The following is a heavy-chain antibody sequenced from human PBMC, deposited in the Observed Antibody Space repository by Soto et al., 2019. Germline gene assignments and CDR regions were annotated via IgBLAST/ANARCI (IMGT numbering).Heavy chain of an antibody. V-gene: IGHV3-30*18. CDR1: GFSFSSNG. Sequence: QVQLVESGGGVVQPGRSLRLSCAASGFSFSSNGMHWVRQAPGKGLEWVAVISYDGSDKYYADSVKGRFIISRDNSENTLYLQMNSLRAEDTAVYYCAKDRSSSWSNDYWGQGTLVIVSS. CDR2: ISYDGSDK. D-gene: IGHD6-13*01. J-gene: IGHJ4*02. CDR3: AKDRSSSWSNDY.